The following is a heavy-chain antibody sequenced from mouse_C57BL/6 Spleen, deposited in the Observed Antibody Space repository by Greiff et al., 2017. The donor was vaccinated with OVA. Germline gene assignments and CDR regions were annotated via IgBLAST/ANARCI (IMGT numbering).Heavy chain of an antibody. D-gene: IGHD2-4*01. J-gene: IGHJ2*01. CDR1: DYTFTSYW. CDR2: IYPGSGST. CDR3: ASGAYYDYGEGY. Sequence: QVHVKQPGAELVKPGASVKMSCKASDYTFTSYWITWVKQRPGQGLEWIGDIYPGSGSTNYNEKFKSKATLTVDTSSSTAYMQLSSLTSEDSAVYYCASGAYYDYGEGYWGQGTTLTVSS. V-gene: IGHV1-55*01.